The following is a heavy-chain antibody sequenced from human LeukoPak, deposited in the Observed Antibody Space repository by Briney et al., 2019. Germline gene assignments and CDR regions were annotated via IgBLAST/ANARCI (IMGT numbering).Heavy chain of an antibody. V-gene: IGHV3-64*01. J-gene: IGHJ6*03. CDR3: ARGYCSGGSCNPIYYYYYMDV. Sequence: GGSLRLSCAASGFTFSSYSMRWVRQPPGKGLEYVSAISSNGGSTYYANSVKGRFTISRDNSKNTLYLQMGSLRAEDMAVHYCARGYCSGGSCNPIYYYYYMDVWGKGTTVTLSS. CDR2: ISSNGGST. CDR1: GFTFSSYS. D-gene: IGHD2-15*01.